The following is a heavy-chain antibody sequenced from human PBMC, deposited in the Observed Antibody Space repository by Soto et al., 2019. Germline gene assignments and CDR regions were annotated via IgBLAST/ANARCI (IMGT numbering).Heavy chain of an antibody. Sequence: EVQLVESGGGLVQPEGSLRLSCAASGFTFSDHYMDWVRQAPGKGLEWVGRIRHKIYSYTTEYAASVKGRFTISRDDSRNSLYLQMNSLKTEDTAMYYCTRAGILTTPYYSDYWGQGTLVTVSS. V-gene: IGHV3-72*01. J-gene: IGHJ4*02. CDR2: IRHKIYSYTT. D-gene: IGHD2-21*01. CDR1: GFTFSDHY. CDR3: TRAGILTTPYYSDY.